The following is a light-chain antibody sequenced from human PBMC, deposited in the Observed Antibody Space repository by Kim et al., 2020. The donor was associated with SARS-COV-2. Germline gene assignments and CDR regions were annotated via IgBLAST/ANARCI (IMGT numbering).Light chain of an antibody. CDR1: SSSY. Sequence: SSSYLAWHQQKPGQAPRLLIYDASSRATGIPDRVSGSGSGTDFTLTISRLEPEDFAVYYCHQYGSSPYTFGQGTKLEI. CDR2: DAS. V-gene: IGKV3-20*01. CDR3: HQYGSSPYT. J-gene: IGKJ2*01.